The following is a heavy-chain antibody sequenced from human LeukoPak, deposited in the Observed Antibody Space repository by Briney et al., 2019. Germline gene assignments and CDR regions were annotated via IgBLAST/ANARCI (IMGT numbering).Heavy chain of an antibody. Sequence: GGSLRLSCAASGFTFSTYSMNWVRQAPGKGLEWVSSISTSGSYIYYANSMKDRFTISRDNAKNSLYLQMNSLTAEDTAMYYCTTEHVAFIAYSSSYALWGQGTMVTVSS. CDR2: ISTSGSYI. CDR3: TTEHVAFIAYSSSYAL. J-gene: IGHJ3*01. V-gene: IGHV3-21*03. CDR1: GFTFSTYS. D-gene: IGHD6-6*01.